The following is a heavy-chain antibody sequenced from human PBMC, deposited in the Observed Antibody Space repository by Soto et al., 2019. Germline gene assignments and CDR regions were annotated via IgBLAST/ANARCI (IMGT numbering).Heavy chain of an antibody. CDR3: ARGAGGAPGDY. V-gene: IGHV4-59*01. Sequence: QVQLQESGPGLVKPSETLSLTCTVSGGSISSYYWSWIRQPPGKGLEWIGYIYYSGSTNYNPSLNRRVTISVATSKNQFSLKLSSGTAADTAVYYCARGAGGAPGDYWGQGTLVTVSS. CDR1: GGSISSYY. D-gene: IGHD1-26*01. CDR2: IYYSGST. J-gene: IGHJ4*02.